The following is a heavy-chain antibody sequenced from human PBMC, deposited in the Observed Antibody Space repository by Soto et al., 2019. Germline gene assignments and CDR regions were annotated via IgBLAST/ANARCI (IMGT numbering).Heavy chain of an antibody. Sequence: TLSLTCAVSGGSISSGGYSWSWIRQPPGKGLEWIGYIYHSGSTNYNPSLKSRVTISVDTSKNQFSLKLSSVTAADTTVYYCARGRRTYYYGSGSSYSGSYYYYGMDARGQGTTVTVSS. D-gene: IGHD3-10*01. CDR3: ARGRRTYYYGSGSSYSGSYYYYGMDA. CDR1: GGSISSGGYS. V-gene: IGHV4-30-2*01. J-gene: IGHJ6*02. CDR2: IYHSGST.